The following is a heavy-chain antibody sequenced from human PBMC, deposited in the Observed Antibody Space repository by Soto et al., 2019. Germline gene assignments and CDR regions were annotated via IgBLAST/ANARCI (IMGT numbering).Heavy chain of an antibody. CDR3: AKDAIVVVTAIHHHCDS. CDR2: ISSDGSKK. Sequence: QVQLVESGGGVVQPGRSLRLSCAASGFTFSSYGIHWVRQAPGKGLEWVALISSDGSKKYYADSVKGRFTITRDNSKNALDLQMNIRRPEDTAVYYCAKDAIVVVTAIHHHCDSWGQGTLVTVSS. CDR1: GFTFSSYG. D-gene: IGHD2-21*02. V-gene: IGHV3-30*18. J-gene: IGHJ4*02.